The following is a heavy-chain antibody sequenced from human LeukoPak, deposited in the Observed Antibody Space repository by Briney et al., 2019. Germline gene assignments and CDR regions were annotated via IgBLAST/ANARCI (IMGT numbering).Heavy chain of an antibody. CDR1: GFTFSVAA. CDR2: IGASGEST. Sequence: PGGSLRLSCAASGFTFSVAAMNWVRQAPGKGLEWVSIIGASGESTYYADSVKGRFTISRDNSKNTLSLQMNSLRVEDTAMYFCAKDIQLSTWGLGTMVTVSS. V-gene: IGHV3-23*01. J-gene: IGHJ3*01. CDR3: AKDIQLST. D-gene: IGHD5-24*01.